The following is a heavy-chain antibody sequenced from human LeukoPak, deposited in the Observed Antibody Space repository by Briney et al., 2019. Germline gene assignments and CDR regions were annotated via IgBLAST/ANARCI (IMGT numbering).Heavy chain of an antibody. V-gene: IGHV3-73*01. CDR1: GFTFSGSA. Sequence: GGSLKLSCAASGFTFSGSAMHWVRQASGKGLEWVGRIRSKANSYATAYAASVKGGFTISRDDSKNTAYLQMNSLKTEDTAVYYCARSSGYRLYNWFDPWGQGTLVTVSS. J-gene: IGHJ5*02. CDR2: IRSKANSYAT. D-gene: IGHD3-22*01. CDR3: ARSSGYRLYNWFDP.